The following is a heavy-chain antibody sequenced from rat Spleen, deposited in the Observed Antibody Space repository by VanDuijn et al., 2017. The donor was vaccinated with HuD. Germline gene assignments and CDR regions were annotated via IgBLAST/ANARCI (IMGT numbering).Heavy chain of an antibody. V-gene: IGHV5S13*01. J-gene: IGHJ2*01. Sequence: EVQLVESGGGLVQPGRSLKLSCAASGFTFSNYGMAWVRQTPTKGLEWVATISTSGGSTYYRDSVKGRFTISRDNAETTVYLQMNSLRSEDTATYYCAVSGYGYWGQGVMVTVSS. CDR3: AVSGYGY. CDR2: ISTSGGST. CDR1: GFTFSNYG. D-gene: IGHD4-3*01.